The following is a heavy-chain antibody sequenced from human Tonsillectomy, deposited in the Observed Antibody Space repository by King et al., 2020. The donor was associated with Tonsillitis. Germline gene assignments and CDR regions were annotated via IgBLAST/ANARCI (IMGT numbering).Heavy chain of an antibody. CDR2: IDWDDDK. CDR3: ERMGTHYYDSSGYYPLGMDV. CDR1: GFSLSNSGKC. J-gene: IGHJ6*02. Sequence: VTLKESGPARVKPTQTLTLTCTFSGFSLSNSGKCVSWIGQPTGKALEWLARIDWDDDKYYRTSLKTRLTISKDTSKNQVVLTMTNMDPVDTATYYCERMGTHYYDSSGYYPLGMDVWGQGTTVTVSS. D-gene: IGHD3-22*01. V-gene: IGHV2-70*11.